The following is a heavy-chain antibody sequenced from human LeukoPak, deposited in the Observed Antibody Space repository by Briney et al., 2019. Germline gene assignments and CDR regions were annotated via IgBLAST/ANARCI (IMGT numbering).Heavy chain of an antibody. Sequence: GGSLRLSCAASGFTFSSYEMNWVRQAPGKWLEWVSYISSSGSTIYYADSVKGRFTISRDYAKNSLYLQMNSLRAEDTAVYYCAELGITMIGGVWGKGTTVTIPS. CDR1: GFTFSSYE. J-gene: IGHJ6*04. D-gene: IGHD3-10*02. V-gene: IGHV3-48*03. CDR2: ISSSGSTI. CDR3: AELGITMIGGV.